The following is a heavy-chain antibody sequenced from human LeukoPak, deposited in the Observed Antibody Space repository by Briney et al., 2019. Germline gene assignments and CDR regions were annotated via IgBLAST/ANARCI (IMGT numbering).Heavy chain of an antibody. D-gene: IGHD1-26*01. V-gene: IGHV4-4*07. CDR3: ARERYSGSSF. Sequence: SETLSLTCTVSGGSLSSYCWSWIRQPAGKGLEWIGRIYTSGSTNYHPSLNSRVTMSLDTSKNQCSVKLSSVTAADTAVYYCARERYSGSSFWGQGTLVTVSS. J-gene: IGHJ4*02. CDR1: GGSLSSYC. CDR2: IYTSGST.